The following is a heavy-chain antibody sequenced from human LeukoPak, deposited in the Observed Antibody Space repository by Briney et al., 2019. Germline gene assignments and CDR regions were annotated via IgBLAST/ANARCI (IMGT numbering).Heavy chain of an antibody. J-gene: IGHJ4*02. CDR1: GFTFSGYW. Sequence: PGGSLSLSCAASGFTFSGYWMSWVRQAPGKGLEWVANINQDGSIIHYVDSAKGRFTISRDNAKNSLYLQMNYLRAEDTALYYCATSDDSSGSDWGQGTLVTVSS. D-gene: IGHD3-22*01. CDR2: INQDGSII. V-gene: IGHV3-7*01. CDR3: ATSDDSSGSD.